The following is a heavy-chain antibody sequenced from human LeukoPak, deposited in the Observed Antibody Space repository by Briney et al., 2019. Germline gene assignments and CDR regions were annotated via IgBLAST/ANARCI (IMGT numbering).Heavy chain of an antibody. CDR2: ISYDGSNK. Sequence: PGGSLRLSCAASGFTFSSYGMHWVRQAPGKGLEWVAVISYDGSNKYYADSVKGRFTISRDNSKNTLYLQMNSLRAEDTAVYYCAKDWFYSSSWYYFDYWGQGTLVTVSS. D-gene: IGHD6-13*01. CDR1: GFTFSSYG. CDR3: AKDWFYSSSWYYFDY. J-gene: IGHJ4*02. V-gene: IGHV3-30*18.